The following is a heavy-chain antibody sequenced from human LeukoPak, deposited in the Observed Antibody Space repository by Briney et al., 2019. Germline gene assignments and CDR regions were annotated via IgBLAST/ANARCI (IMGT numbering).Heavy chain of an antibody. Sequence: LSLTXVYGGSFSGFFWSWIRPPPGKGLEWIGEINNSGSTNYNPSLKSRLTMSVDTSKKQFSLKLSWVTAADSAVYYCTRDNGYSGYDLARLFYWGQGSLVTV. CDR1: GGSFSGFF. D-gene: IGHD5-12*01. CDR3: TRDNGYSGYDLARLFY. J-gene: IGHJ4*02. CDR2: INNSGST. V-gene: IGHV4-34*01.